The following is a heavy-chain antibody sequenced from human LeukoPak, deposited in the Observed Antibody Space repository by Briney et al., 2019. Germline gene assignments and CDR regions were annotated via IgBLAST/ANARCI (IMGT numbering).Heavy chain of an antibody. CDR3: ARMAYSSSWYVDY. V-gene: IGHV3-30*14. CDR2: ISYDGSNK. CDR1: GFTFSSYA. D-gene: IGHD6-13*01. J-gene: IGHJ4*02. Sequence: GGSLRLSCAASGFTFSSYAMHWVRQAPGKGLEWVAVISYDGSNKYYADSVKGRFTISRDNSKNTLYLQMNSLRAEDTAVYYCARMAYSSSWYVDYWGQGTLVTVSS.